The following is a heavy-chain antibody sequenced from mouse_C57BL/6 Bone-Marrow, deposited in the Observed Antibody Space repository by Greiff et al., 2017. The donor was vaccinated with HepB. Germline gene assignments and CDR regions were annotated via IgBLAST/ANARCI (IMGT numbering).Heavy chain of an antibody. CDR1: GFSFNTYA. J-gene: IGHJ1*03. CDR2: IRSKSNNYAT. D-gene: IGHD2-3*01. CDR3: VRHRGRDGYSYWYFDV. Sequence: EVKLVESGGGLVQPKGSLKLSCAASGFSFNTYAMNWVRQAPGKGLEWVARIRSKSNNYATYYADSVKDRFTISRDDSESMLYLQMNNLKTEDTAMYYCVRHRGRDGYSYWYFDVWGTGTTVTVSS. V-gene: IGHV10-1*01.